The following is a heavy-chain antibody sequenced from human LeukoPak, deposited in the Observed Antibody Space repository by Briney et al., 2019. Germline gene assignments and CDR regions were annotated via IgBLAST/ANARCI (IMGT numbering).Heavy chain of an antibody. Sequence: SETLSLTCTVSGGSISSSSYYWGWIRQPPGKGLEWIGYIYYSGSTNYNPSLKSRVTISVDTSKNQFSLKLSSVTAADTAVYYCARVRAHCSSTSCYDAFDIWGQGTMVTVSS. D-gene: IGHD2-2*01. CDR3: ARVRAHCSSTSCYDAFDI. J-gene: IGHJ3*02. CDR2: IYYSGST. V-gene: IGHV4-61*05. CDR1: GGSISSSSYY.